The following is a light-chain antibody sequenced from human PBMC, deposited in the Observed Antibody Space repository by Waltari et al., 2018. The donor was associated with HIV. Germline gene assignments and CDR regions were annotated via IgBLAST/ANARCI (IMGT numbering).Light chain of an antibody. CDR3: QSADSSGTYRV. CDR2: KDN. CDR1: ALPKQY. V-gene: IGLV3-25*03. J-gene: IGLJ3*02. Sequence: SYELTQPASVSVSPGQTASITCSGDALPKQYVYLYQQKPGQVPVLVIYKDNERPSGIPERFSGSSSGTTATLTISGVQAEDESDYYCQSADSSGTYRVFGGGTKVTVL.